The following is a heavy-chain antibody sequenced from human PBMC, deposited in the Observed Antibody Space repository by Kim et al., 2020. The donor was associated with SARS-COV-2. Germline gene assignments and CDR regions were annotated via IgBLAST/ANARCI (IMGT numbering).Heavy chain of an antibody. Sequence: GGSLRLSCAASGFTFSSSSMRWVRQAAGQGLEWVSSISVSGDNTYYVDSVKGRFTISRDNSKNTAYLQMNSLRAEDTALYYCAKVLCYNSRCYADYWGQGTLVTVSS. V-gene: IGHV3-23*01. D-gene: IGHD2-2*01. CDR2: ISVSGDNT. CDR1: GFTFSSSS. J-gene: IGHJ4*02. CDR3: AKVLCYNSRCYADY.